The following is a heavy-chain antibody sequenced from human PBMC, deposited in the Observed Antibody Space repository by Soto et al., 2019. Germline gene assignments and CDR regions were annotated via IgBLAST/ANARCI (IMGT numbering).Heavy chain of an antibody. CDR1: GASIKSGDNF. V-gene: IGHV4-30-4*08. CDR2: IYRDGAT. D-gene: IGHD2-21*02. Sequence: SETLSLTXFVSGASIKSGDNFWSWIRQRPGKGLEWSGYIYRDGATYYNPSLKSRVSLSVDTSKNEFSLRVTSVTAADTAIYYCARHEYRDFVAPFDYWGRGTLVTSPQ. CDR3: ARHEYRDFVAPFDY. J-gene: IGHJ4*02.